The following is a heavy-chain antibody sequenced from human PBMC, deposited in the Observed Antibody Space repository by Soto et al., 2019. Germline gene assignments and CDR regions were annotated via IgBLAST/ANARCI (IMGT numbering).Heavy chain of an antibody. CDR1: GGTFSSYA. D-gene: IGHD3-22*01. J-gene: IGHJ6*02. CDR2: IIPIFGTA. Sequence: SVKVSCKASGGTFSSYAISWVRQAPGQGLEWIGGIIPIFGTANYAQKFQGRVTITADESTSTAYMELSSLRSEDTAVYSCATIYDISGYYVGHYYYYGMDVWGQATTVTVSS. V-gene: IGHV1-69*13. CDR3: ATIYDISGYYVGHYYYYGMDV.